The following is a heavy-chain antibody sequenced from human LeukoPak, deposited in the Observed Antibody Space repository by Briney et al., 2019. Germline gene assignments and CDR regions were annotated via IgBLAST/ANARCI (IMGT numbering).Heavy chain of an antibody. Sequence: GGSLRLSCAASGFTFRSYWMHWVRQAPGKGLVWVSRINFDGSSTTYADSVKGRFTISRDNAKNTLYLQMNSLRVEDTAVYYCARDRGYSTFDYWGQGTLVTVPS. J-gene: IGHJ4*02. CDR3: ARDRGYSTFDY. CDR2: INFDGSST. CDR1: GFTFRSYW. D-gene: IGHD4-23*01. V-gene: IGHV3-74*01.